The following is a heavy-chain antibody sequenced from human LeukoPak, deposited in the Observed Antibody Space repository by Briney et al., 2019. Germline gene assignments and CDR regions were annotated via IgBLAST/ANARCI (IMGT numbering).Heavy chain of an antibody. CDR1: GFTFSNAW. CDR3: ASSPNWGPGVY. V-gene: IGHV3-15*07. J-gene: IGHJ4*02. CDR2: VKSKTDGGTT. Sequence: GGSLRLSCAASGFTFSNAWMNCVRDAPGEGREWVGRVKSKTDGGTTDYAAPVKGRFTISRDNSKNTLYLQMSSLRAEDTAVYYCASSPNWGPGVYWGQGTLVTVSS. D-gene: IGHD7-27*01.